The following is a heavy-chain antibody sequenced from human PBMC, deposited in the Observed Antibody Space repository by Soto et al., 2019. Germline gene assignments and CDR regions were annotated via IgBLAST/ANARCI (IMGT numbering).Heavy chain of an antibody. CDR3: AGSILGPLDS. CDR1: GYTFTSYD. Sequence: QVQLVQSGAEVKKPGASVKVSCKASGYTFTSYDINWVRQATGQGLEWMGWMNPNSGNTGYAQKFQGRVTMTRNTSKSTAYRELSTLISEDTAVYYCAGSILGPLDSGGQGPLVTVSS. D-gene: IGHD3-3*01. V-gene: IGHV1-8*01. CDR2: MNPNSGNT. J-gene: IGHJ4*02.